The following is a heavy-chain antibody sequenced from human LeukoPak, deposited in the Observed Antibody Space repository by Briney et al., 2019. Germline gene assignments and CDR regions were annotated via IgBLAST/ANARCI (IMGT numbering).Heavy chain of an antibody. CDR1: GXTFXXHY. D-gene: IGHD2-2*01. CDR2: INPSGGST. J-gene: IGHJ6*02. CDR3: AREPVVVPVAFKVDGMDV. V-gene: IGHV1-46*01. Sequence: XXGXTFXXHYMHWVRQAPGQXLEWMGIINPSGGSTSYAQKFQGRVTMTRDTSTSTVYMELSSLRSEDTAVYYCAREPVVVPVAFKVDGMDVWGQGTTVTVSS.